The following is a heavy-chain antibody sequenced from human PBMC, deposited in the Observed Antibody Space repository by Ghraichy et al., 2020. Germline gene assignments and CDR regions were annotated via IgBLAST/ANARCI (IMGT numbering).Heavy chain of an antibody. CDR1: GFTFSNYA. D-gene: IGHD6-19*01. Sequence: GESLNISCAASGFTFSNYAMSWVRQAPGKGLEWVSTISGSGSGTYYADSVKGRFTISRDSSKNTLYLQMNKLRAEDTAVYYCAKDSSGWCIDFWGQGTLVTVSS. J-gene: IGHJ4*02. V-gene: IGHV3-23*01. CDR3: AKDSSGWCIDF. CDR2: ISGSGSGT.